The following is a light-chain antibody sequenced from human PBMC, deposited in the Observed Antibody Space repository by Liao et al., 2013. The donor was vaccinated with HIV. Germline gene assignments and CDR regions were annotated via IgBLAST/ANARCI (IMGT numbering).Light chain of an antibody. CDR1: NIGGFS. V-gene: IGLV3-21*01. CDR3: QAWDSPNYV. J-gene: IGLJ1*01. CDR2: YDS. Sequence: SYVLTQPPSVSVAPGETASIACGGPNIGGFSVHWYQQKPGQAPRLVVFYDSDRPSGIPERFSGSNSGNTATLTISGTQAMDEADYYCQAWDSPNYVFGTGTKVTVL.